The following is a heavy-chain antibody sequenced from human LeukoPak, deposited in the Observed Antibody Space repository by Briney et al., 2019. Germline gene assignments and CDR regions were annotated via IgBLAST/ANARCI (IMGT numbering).Heavy chain of an antibody. J-gene: IGHJ4*02. CDR1: GFTFSSYA. CDR3: AEGPMTTLTTGNFDY. Sequence: PGGSLRLSCAASGFTFSSYAMSWVRQAPGKGLEWVSTISGSYGSTYYADSVKGRFTISRDSSKNTLYLQMDSLRAEHTAVYYCAEGPMTTLTTGNFDYWGQGTLVTVSS. CDR2: ISGSYGST. V-gene: IGHV3-23*01. D-gene: IGHD4-17*01.